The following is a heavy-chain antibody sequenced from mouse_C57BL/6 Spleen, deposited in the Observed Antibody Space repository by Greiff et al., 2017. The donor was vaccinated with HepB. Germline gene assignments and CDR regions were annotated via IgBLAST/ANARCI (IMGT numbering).Heavy chain of an antibody. J-gene: IGHJ2*01. CDR2: IYPGNSDT. V-gene: IGHV1-5*01. CDR1: GYTFTSYW. D-gene: IGHD1-1*01. Sequence: EVQLQQSGTVLARPGASVKMSCKTSGYTFTSYWMHWVKQRPGQGLEWIGDIYPGNSDTSYNQKFKGKAKLTAVTAASTAYMELSSLKNEDSSFYYCTSPHYDGSSYFDYWGQGTTLTVSS. CDR3: TSPHYDGSSYFDY.